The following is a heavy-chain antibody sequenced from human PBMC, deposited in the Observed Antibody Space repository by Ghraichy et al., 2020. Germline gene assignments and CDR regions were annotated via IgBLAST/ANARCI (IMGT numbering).Heavy chain of an antibody. CDR1: GFTFRDHG. Sequence: GESLNISCTASGFTFRDHGMAWVRQAPRKGLEWISYITGSGSTIYTADAVKGRFTISRDNAQNSLYLQMNNLRDDDTAFYYCARDPAPHSNWNYLDYWGQGTLVTVSS. J-gene: IGHJ4*02. CDR3: ARDPAPHSNWNYLDY. V-gene: IGHV3-48*02. CDR2: ITGSGSTI. D-gene: IGHD1-1*01.